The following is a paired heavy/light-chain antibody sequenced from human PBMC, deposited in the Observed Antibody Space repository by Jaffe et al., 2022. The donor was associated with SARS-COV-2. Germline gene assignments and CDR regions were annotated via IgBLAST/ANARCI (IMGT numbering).Heavy chain of an antibody. CDR2: IRHDGGQK. Sequence: EVQLVESGGGLVQPGGSLRLSCTGSGFTFSDYWMSWVRQLPGRGLEWVANIRHDGGQKNYADSVKGRFTISRDNPKNSLYLQMNSLRAEDTAIYYCCIGRGYSDWGQGTLVTVSS. CDR3: CIGRGYSD. V-gene: IGHV3-7*03. CDR1: GFTFSDYW. D-gene: IGHD3-22*01. J-gene: IGHJ4*02.
Light chain of an antibody. CDR3: MQGTHWPYT. CDR2: KVS. J-gene: IGKJ2*01. V-gene: IGKV2-30*01. Sequence: DVVMTQSPLSLPVTLGQPASISCRSSQSLVYSDGNTYLYWFQQRPGRSPRRLISKVSNRESGVPDRFSGSGSGTDFILKISRVEAEDVGVYYCMQGTHWPYTFGQGTKLDIK. CDR1: QSLVYSDGNTY.